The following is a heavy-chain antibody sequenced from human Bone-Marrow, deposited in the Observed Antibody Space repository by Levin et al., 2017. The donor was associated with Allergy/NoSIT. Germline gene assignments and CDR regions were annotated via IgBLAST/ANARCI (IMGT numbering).Heavy chain of an antibody. D-gene: IGHD3-10*01. V-gene: IGHV3-53*01. CDR2: IYSGGST. Sequence: GGSLRLSCAASGFTVSSNYMSWVRQAPGKGPEWVSVIYSGGSTYYADSVKGRFTISRDNSKNTLYLQMNSLRAVDTVVYYCARGWFGEWLSHWGQGTLVTVSS. CDR3: ARGWFGEWLSH. J-gene: IGHJ4*02. CDR1: GFTVSSNY.